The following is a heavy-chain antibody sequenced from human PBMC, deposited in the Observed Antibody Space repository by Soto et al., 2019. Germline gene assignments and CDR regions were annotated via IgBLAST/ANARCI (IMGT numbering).Heavy chain of an antibody. CDR1: GFTFSNAW. D-gene: IGHD6-13*01. J-gene: IGHJ4*02. Sequence: EVPLVESGGGLVKPGGSLRLSCAASGFTFSNAWMNWVRQAPGKGLEWVGRIKSKTDGGTTDYAAPVKGRYTISRDDAKNTLYLQMNSLKTEDTAVYYCTTGSLTGIAAAGTGYWGQGTLVTVSS. CDR2: IKSKTDGGTT. CDR3: TTGSLTGIAAAGTGY. V-gene: IGHV3-15*07.